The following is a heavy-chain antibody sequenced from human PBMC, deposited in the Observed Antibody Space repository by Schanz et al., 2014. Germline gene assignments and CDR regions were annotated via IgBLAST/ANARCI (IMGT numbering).Heavy chain of an antibody. CDR1: GFTFSSYG. CDR2: ISGSGGDT. CDR3: ARDDSPSTKPFDS. D-gene: IGHD2-21*01. Sequence: VQLVESGGCVVQPGRSLRLSCAASGFTFSSYGMHWVRQAPGKGLEWVSAISGSGGDTYYADSVKGRFTISRDNSKNTLYLQMNSLRAEDTAVYYCARDDSPSTKPFDSWGQGTLVSVSS. J-gene: IGHJ4*02. V-gene: IGHV3-23*04.